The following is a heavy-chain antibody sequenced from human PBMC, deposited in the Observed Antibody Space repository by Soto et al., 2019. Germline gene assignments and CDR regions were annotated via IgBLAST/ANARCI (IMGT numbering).Heavy chain of an antibody. CDR3: ARVQSNQGGFDS. CDR2: IWYDGSNK. V-gene: IGHV3-33*01. CDR1: GFSFSSYG. J-gene: IGHJ4*02. D-gene: IGHD1-1*01. Sequence: QVPLVESGGGVVQPGRSLRLSCAASGFSFSSYGMHWVRQAPGKGLEWAAVIWYDGSNKYYADSVKGRFTISRDNFKNTLYLQMNSLRAEDTAVYYCARVQSNQGGFDSWGQGTLVTVSS.